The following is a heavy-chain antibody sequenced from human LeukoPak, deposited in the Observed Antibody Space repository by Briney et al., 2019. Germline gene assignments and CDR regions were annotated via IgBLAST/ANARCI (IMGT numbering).Heavy chain of an antibody. V-gene: IGHV3-21*01. CDR1: GFTFNNYI. Sequence: PGGSLRLSCATSGFTFNNYIMNWVRQAPGKGLELVSSISTGSRHIYYAATVKGRFTISRDDAKKLVYLQMNSLRAEDTAVYYCARDVSGDGYNKFDYWGQGTLVTVSP. CDR3: ARDVSGDGYNKFDY. D-gene: IGHD5-24*01. CDR2: ISTGSRHI. J-gene: IGHJ4*02.